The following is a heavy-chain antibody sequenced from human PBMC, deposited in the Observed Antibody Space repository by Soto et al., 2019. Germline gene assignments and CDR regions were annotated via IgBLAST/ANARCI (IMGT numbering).Heavy chain of an antibody. J-gene: IGHJ4*02. CDR1: GFTFSSYS. V-gene: IGHV3-21*01. Sequence: GGSLRLSCAASGFTFSSYSMNWVRQAPGKGLEWVSSISSSSSYIYYADSVKGRFTISRDNAKNSLYLQMNSLRAEDTAVYYCARSFLTGYYTLDYWGQGTLVTVSS. CDR2: ISSSSSYI. D-gene: IGHD3-9*01. CDR3: ARSFLTGYYTLDY.